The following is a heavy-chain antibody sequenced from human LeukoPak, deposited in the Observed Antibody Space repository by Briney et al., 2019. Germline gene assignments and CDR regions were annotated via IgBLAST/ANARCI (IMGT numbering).Heavy chain of an antibody. D-gene: IGHD3-16*02. Sequence: GGSLRLSCAASGFTFSSYSMNWVRQAPGKGLEWVSSISSSSSSYIYYADSVKGRFTISRDNAKNSLYLQMNSLRAEDTAVYYCARGPFRLGELSLLLEFSGYYFDYWGQGTLVTVSS. J-gene: IGHJ4*02. V-gene: IGHV3-21*01. CDR2: ISSSSSSYI. CDR1: GFTFSSYS. CDR3: ARGPFRLGELSLLLEFSGYYFDY.